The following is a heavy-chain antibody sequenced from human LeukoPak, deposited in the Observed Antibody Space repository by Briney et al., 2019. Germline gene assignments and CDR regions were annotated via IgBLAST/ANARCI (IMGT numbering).Heavy chain of an antibody. CDR3: ARWESYYDSSGTSQRLQNWFDP. CDR2: IYYSGST. D-gene: IGHD3-22*01. J-gene: IGHJ5*02. Sequence: SETLSLTCTVSGGSISSYYWSWIRQPPGKGLEWIGYIYYSGSTNYNPSLKSRVTISVDTSKDQFSLKLSSVTAADTAVYYCARWESYYDSSGTSQRLQNWFDPWGQGTLVTVSP. CDR1: GGSISSYY. V-gene: IGHV4-59*01.